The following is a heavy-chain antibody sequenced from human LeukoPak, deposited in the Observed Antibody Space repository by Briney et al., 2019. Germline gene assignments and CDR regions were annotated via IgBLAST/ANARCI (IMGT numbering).Heavy chain of an antibody. CDR2: ISDRGDST. J-gene: IGHJ4*02. CDR1: GFTFSNYA. CDR3: AKSSTRDAPLGYFDY. Sequence: GGSLRLSCVASGFTFSNYAMNWVRQAPGKGLEWVAVISDRGDSTYFPDSVKGRLTIPRDDSKNMVFLQMNSLRVEDTAIYYCAKSSTRDAPLGYFDYWGQGALVTVSS. V-gene: IGHV3-23*01.